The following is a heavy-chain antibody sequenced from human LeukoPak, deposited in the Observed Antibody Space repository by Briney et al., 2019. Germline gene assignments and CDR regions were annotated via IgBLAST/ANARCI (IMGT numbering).Heavy chain of an antibody. J-gene: IGHJ4*02. V-gene: IGHV1-2*06. CDR1: GYTFTGYY. CDR2: INPNSGGT. Sequence: ASVKVSCKASGYTFTGYYMHWVRQAPGQGLEWMGRINPNSGGTNYAQKFQGRVTMTRDTSISTAYMELGRLRSDDTAVYYCARGIDTAMANNDYWGQGTLVTVSS. CDR3: ARGIDTAMANNDY. D-gene: IGHD5-18*01.